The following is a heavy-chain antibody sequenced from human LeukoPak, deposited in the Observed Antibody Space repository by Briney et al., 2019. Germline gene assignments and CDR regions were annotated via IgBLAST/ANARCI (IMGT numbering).Heavy chain of an antibody. CDR2: ISYDGSNK. V-gene: IGHV3-30*18. D-gene: IGHD3-10*01. J-gene: IGHJ6*04. CDR1: GFTFSSYG. Sequence: PGGSLRLSCAASGFTFSSYGMHWVRQAPGKGLEWVAVISYDGSNKYYADSVKGRFTISRDNSKNTLYLQMNSLRAEDTAVYYCAKIESLWFGEDYYYGMDVWGKGTTVTVSS. CDR3: AKIESLWFGEDYYYGMDV.